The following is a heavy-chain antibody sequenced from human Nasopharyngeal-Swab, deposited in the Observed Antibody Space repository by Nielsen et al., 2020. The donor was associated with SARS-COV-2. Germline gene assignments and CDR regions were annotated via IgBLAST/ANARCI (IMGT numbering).Heavy chain of an antibody. CDR2: INTDGRST. CDR1: GLTFSTYW. V-gene: IGHV3-74*03. CDR3: ATGSYPYYHTY. J-gene: IGHJ4*02. D-gene: IGHD1-26*01. Sequence: GGSLRLSCAASGLTFSTYWMHWVRQAPGKGLVWVSRINTDGRSTTYADSVKGRFTITRDNAKKKLYLPMNSPRAEDTVVYYCATGSYPYYHTYWGQGALVTVSS.